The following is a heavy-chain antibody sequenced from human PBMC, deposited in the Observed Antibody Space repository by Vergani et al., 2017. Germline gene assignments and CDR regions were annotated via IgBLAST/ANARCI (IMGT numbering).Heavy chain of an antibody. CDR1: EFTFSNYA. CDR3: TREQDVGYSSKYYYYYGMDV. CDR2: ISGSGVSA. V-gene: IGHV3-23*01. J-gene: IGHJ6*02. Sequence: EVQLLESGGGLVQPGGSLRLTCAASEFTFSNYAMNWVRQAPGKGLEWVSGISGSGVSAYYTDSVKGRFTISRDNSKNMLFLQMNSLKTEDTAVYYCTREQDVGYSSKYYYYYGMDVWGQGTTVTVSS. D-gene: IGHD5-18*01.